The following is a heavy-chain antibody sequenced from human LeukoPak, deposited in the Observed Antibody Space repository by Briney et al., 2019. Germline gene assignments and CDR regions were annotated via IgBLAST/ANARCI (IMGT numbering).Heavy chain of an antibody. CDR1: GYTFTGYY. CDR2: INPNSGGT. V-gene: IGHV1-2*06. J-gene: IGHJ4*02. Sequence: GASVKVSCKASGYTFTGYYMHWVRQAPGQGLEWMGRINPNSGGTNYAQKFQGRVTMTRDTSISTAYMELSRLRSDDTAVYYCARSRKGSGWYEFHDYWGQGTLVTVSP. D-gene: IGHD6-19*01. CDR3: ARSRKGSGWYEFHDY.